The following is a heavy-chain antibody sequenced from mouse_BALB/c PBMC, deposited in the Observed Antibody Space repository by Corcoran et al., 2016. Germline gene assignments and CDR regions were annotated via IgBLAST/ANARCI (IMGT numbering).Heavy chain of an antibody. CDR3: ARRYGRDYVDY. CDR1: GYSITSGYY. J-gene: IGHJ2*01. Sequence: DVQLQESGPGLVKPSQSLSLTCSVTGYSITSGYYWNWIRQFPGNKLEWMGYISYDGSNNYNPSLKNRSSITRDTSKNQFFLKLNSVTTEDTATYYCARRYGRDYVDYGGQGTTRTVSS. V-gene: IGHV3-6*02. D-gene: IGHD1-1*01. CDR2: ISYDGSN.